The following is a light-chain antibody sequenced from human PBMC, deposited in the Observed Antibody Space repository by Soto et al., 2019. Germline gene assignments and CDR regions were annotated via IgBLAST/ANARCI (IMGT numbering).Light chain of an antibody. Sequence: EVLMTQSPDTLYVSPGERVTLSCRASQSVSDKLAWYQQKPGQGPRLLVYRASTRTLGIPARFSGSESGTEFTLTISSLQSEDVAIDYCQQYNTWPITFGQGTRLEIK. J-gene: IGKJ5*01. V-gene: IGKV3-15*01. CDR1: QSVSDK. CDR2: RAS. CDR3: QQYNTWPIT.